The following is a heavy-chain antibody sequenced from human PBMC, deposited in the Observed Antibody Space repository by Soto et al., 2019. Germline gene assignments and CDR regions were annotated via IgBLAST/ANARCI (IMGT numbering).Heavy chain of an antibody. D-gene: IGHD2-2*02. J-gene: IGHJ4*02. CDR2: IYPGDSDI. V-gene: IGHV5-51*01. CDR1: GYSFARTW. CDR3: ARLTSSNTVDY. Sequence: GESLKISCEGSGYSFARTWIAWVRQMPGKGLEYMGIIYPGDSDIRYSPSFQGQVTISADKSIATAYLQWSSLKASDTATYYCARLTSSNTVDYWGQGTLVTVSS.